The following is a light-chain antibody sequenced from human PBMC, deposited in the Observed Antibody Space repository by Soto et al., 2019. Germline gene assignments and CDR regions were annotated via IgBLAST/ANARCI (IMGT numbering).Light chain of an antibody. CDR2: EVS. Sequence: QAALTQPPSASGSPGQSVTISCTGTSSDVGGYNYVSWYQQHPDKAPKLMIYEVSKRPSGVPDRFSGSKSGNTASLTVSGLQAEDEADYYCSSYAGSNNYVLGTGTKV. CDR3: SSYAGSNNYV. CDR1: SSDVGGYNY. J-gene: IGLJ1*01. V-gene: IGLV2-8*01.